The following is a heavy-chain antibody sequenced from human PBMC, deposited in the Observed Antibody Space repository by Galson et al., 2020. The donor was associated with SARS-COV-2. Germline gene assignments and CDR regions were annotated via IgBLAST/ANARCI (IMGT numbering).Heavy chain of an antibody. Sequence: TGGSLRLSCAASGFTFSSYAMHWVRQAPGKVLEWVAVISYDGSNKYYADSVKGRFTISRDNSKNTLYLQMNSLRAEDTAVYYCARDSRLGEHFDWLFNSDYYYYYGMDVWGQGTTVTVSS. CDR1: GFTFSSYA. J-gene: IGHJ6*02. V-gene: IGHV3-30-3*01. CDR2: ISYDGSNK. D-gene: IGHD3-9*01. CDR3: ARDSRLGEHFDWLFNSDYYYYYGMDV.